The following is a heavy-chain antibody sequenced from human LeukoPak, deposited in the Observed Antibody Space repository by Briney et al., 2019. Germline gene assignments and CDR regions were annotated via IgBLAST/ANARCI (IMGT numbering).Heavy chain of an antibody. J-gene: IGHJ4*02. Sequence: GGSLRLSCAAAGFTFSSYEIHWVHQAPGKGREWVSYIGSGGTVFYADSVKGRFTISRGNAKNPLYLQMNSLRAEDTAVYYCARDRGYGFFDYWGQGTLVTVSS. CDR3: ARDRGYGFFDY. CDR2: IGSGGTV. V-gene: IGHV3-48*03. CDR1: GFTFSSYE. D-gene: IGHD3-22*01.